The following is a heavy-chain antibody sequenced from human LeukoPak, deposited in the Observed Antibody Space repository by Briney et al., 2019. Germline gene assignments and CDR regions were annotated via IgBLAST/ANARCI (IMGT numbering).Heavy chain of an antibody. V-gene: IGHV4-39*01. J-gene: IGHJ4*02. D-gene: IGHD6-13*01. Sequence: PSETLSLTCTVSGGSISSSSYYWGWIRQPPGKGLEWIGSIYYSGSTYYNPSLKSRVTISVDTSKNQFSLKLSSVTAADTAVYYCARQPGYSVFFDYWGQGTLVTVSS. CDR1: GGSISSSSYY. CDR3: ARQPGYSVFFDY. CDR2: IYYSGST.